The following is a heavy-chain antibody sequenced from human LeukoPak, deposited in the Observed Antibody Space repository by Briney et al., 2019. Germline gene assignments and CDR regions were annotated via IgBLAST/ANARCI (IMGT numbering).Heavy chain of an antibody. CDR2: IYHSGST. Sequence: SETLSLTCTVSGGSSSSYYWSWIRQPPGKGLEWIGYIYHSGSTNYYPSLKNRVFIPADPPKNQFSLKLSSVTAADTAVYYCASCRSTSCLYWYFDLWGRGTLVSVSS. V-gene: IGHV4-59*01. J-gene: IGHJ2*01. CDR1: GGSSSSYY. D-gene: IGHD2-2*01. CDR3: ASCRSTSCLYWYFDL.